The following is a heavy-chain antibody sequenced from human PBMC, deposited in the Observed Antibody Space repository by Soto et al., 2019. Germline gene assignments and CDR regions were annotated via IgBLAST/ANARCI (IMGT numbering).Heavy chain of an antibody. Sequence: ESGGGVVQPGRSLRLSCAASGFTFSSYAMHWVRQAPGKGLEWVAVISYDGSNKYYADSVKGRFTISRDNSKNTLYLQMNSLRAEDTAVYYCARDPGGDIVATDGVGWFDPWGQGTLVTVSS. CDR3: ARDPGGDIVATDGVGWFDP. CDR2: ISYDGSNK. J-gene: IGHJ5*02. V-gene: IGHV3-30-3*01. D-gene: IGHD5-12*01. CDR1: GFTFSSYA.